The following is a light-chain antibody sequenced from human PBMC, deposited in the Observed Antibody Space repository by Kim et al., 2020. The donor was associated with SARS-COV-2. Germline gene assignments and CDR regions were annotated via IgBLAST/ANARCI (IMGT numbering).Light chain of an antibody. V-gene: IGKV1-33*01. CDR1: QDIEQY. CDR2: DAS. J-gene: IGKJ4*01. CDR3: QQYDNLPLT. Sequence: ASVGDRVTITCQASQDIEQYLTWYQQKPGKAPKVLIYDASNLEPGVPSRFSGGGSGTEFTFTISSLQPEDIATYYCQQYDNLPLTFGGETKVDIK.